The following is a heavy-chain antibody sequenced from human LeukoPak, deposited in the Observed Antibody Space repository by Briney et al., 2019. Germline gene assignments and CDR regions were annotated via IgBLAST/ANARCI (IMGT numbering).Heavy chain of an antibody. CDR3: ARFRLNCSSTSCYAGYFDY. J-gene: IGHJ4*02. Sequence: SETLSLTCTVSGGSVNSGTYYWSWIRQPPGKGLEWIGYIYYSGSTNYNPSLKSRVTISVDTSKNQFSLKLSSVTAADTAVYYCARFRLNCSSTSCYAGYFDYWGQGTLVTVSS. V-gene: IGHV4-61*01. CDR1: GGSVNSGTYY. CDR2: IYYSGST. D-gene: IGHD2-2*01.